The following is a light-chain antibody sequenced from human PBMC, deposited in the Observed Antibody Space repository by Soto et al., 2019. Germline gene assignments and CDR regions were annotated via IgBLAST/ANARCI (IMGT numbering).Light chain of an antibody. CDR1: QDINIY. CDR2: DAS. V-gene: IGKV1-33*01. CDR3: QQYHTWPIT. Sequence: DIQVTQSPSSLFASVGDIVTITCHATQDINIYLNWYQQKPGKAPNLLIYDASNLEIGVPSRFSGSGSGTHFTFTISSLQTEDIGTYYCQQYHTWPITFGGGPRWIS. J-gene: IGKJ4*01.